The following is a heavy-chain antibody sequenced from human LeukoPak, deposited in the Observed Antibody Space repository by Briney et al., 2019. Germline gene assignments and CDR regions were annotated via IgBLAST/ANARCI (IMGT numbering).Heavy chain of an antibody. D-gene: IGHD5-12*01. CDR2: VQYSGST. V-gene: IGHV4-39*01. J-gene: IGHJ4*02. CDR1: GGSISSGDYY. Sequence: SETLSLTCTVSGGSISSGDYYWAWIRQPPGQGLEWIGNVQYSGSTYYNPSLKSRVTISLDTSKNQFSLKLSSVTAADTAVYYCARGPREWLRLLYFDYWGQGTLVTVSS. CDR3: ARGPREWLRLLYFDY.